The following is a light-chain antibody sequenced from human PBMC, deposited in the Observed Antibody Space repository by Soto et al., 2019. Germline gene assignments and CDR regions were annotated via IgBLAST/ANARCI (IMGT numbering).Light chain of an antibody. CDR3: QQYNNWPWT. V-gene: IGKV3-15*01. Sequence: EIVMTQSPATLSVSPGERATLSCRASQSVDTNIAWYQQRPGQTPRLLIYGASTRATGIPARFSGSASGTESTLTISSLQSEDFAVYYCQQYNNWPWTFGQGTTLDIK. CDR1: QSVDTN. J-gene: IGKJ2*02. CDR2: GAS.